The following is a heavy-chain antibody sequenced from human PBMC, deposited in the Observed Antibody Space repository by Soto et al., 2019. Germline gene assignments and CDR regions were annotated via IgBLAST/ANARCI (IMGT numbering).Heavy chain of an antibody. J-gene: IGHJ4*02. Sequence: EVQLLESGGGLVQPGGSLRLSCAASGFTFSSYAMSWVRQAPGKGLEWVSAISGSGDSTYYTDSVKGRFTISRDDSKNTLYLQMNSLRAEDTAVYYCAKTPGYSSSWYEVGFDCGGQGTLVTVSS. D-gene: IGHD6-13*01. CDR2: ISGSGDST. CDR3: AKTPGYSSSWYEVGFDC. CDR1: GFTFSSYA. V-gene: IGHV3-23*01.